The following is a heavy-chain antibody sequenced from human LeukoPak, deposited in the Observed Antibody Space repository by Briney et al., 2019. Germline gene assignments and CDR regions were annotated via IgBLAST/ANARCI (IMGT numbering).Heavy chain of an antibody. CDR2: ISAYNGNT. CDR1: GYTFTSYG. CDR3: ARMVKEDYYYYGMDV. J-gene: IGHJ6*02. D-gene: IGHD5-18*01. Sequence: GASVKVSCKASGYTFTSYGISWVRQAPGQGLEWMGWISAYNGNTNYAQKLQGRVTMTTDTSTSTAYMELRGLRSDDTAVYYCARMVKEDYYYYGMDVWGQGTTVTVSS. V-gene: IGHV1-18*01.